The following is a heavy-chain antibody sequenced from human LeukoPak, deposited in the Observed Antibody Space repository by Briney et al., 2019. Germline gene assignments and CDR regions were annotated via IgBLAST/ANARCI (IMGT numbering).Heavy chain of an antibody. Sequence: GGSLRLSCAASGFTFSSYSMNWVRQAPGKGREWVSSISSSSSYIYYADSVKGRFTISRDNAKNSLYLQMNSLRAEDTAVYYCARVVYGDYSYFQHWGQGTLVTVSS. D-gene: IGHD4-17*01. CDR1: GFTFSSYS. V-gene: IGHV3-21*01. CDR2: ISSSSSYI. CDR3: ARVVYGDYSYFQH. J-gene: IGHJ1*01.